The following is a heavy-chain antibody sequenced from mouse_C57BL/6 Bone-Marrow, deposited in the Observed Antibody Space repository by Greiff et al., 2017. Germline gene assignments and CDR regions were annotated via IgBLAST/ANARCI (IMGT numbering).Heavy chain of an antibody. D-gene: IGHD1-1*01. CDR2: INYDGSST. V-gene: IGHV5-16*01. J-gene: IGHJ1*03. CDR3: ARDKKGYGSSYWYFDV. Sequence: EVKLVESEGGLVQPGSSMKLSCTASGFTFSDYYMAWVRQVPEKGLEWVANINYDGSSTYYLDSLKSRFIISRDNAKNILYLQMSSLKSEDTATYYCARDKKGYGSSYWYFDVWGTGTTVTVSS. CDR1: GFTFSDYY.